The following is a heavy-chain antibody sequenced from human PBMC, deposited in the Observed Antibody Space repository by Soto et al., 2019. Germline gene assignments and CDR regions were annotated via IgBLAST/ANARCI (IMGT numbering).Heavy chain of an antibody. CDR3: ARGGPKRSYDYWSGQLRRSHYYYYGMDV. CDR1: GYTFTGYY. CDR2: INPNSGGT. J-gene: IGHJ6*02. V-gene: IGHV1-2*02. D-gene: IGHD3-3*01. Sequence: SVKVSCKTSGYTFTGYYMHWVRQAPGQGLEWMGWINPNSGGTNYAQKFQGRVTMTRDTSSSTAYMELSRLRSDDAALYYCARGGPKRSYDYWSGQLRRSHYYYYGMDVWGQGTTVTVSS.